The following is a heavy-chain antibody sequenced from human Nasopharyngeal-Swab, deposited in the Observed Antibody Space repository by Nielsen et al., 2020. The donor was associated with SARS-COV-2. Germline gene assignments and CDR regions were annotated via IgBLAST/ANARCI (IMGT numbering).Heavy chain of an antibody. Sequence: SETLSLTCTVSGGSVSSGSYYWSWIRQPPGKGLEWIGYIYYSGSTNYNPSLKSRVTISVDTSKNQFSLKLSSVTAADTAVYYCARDSLTHSGYYLDYWGQGTLVTVSS. CDR3: ARDSLTHSGYYLDY. CDR2: IYYSGST. CDR1: GGSVSSGSYY. V-gene: IGHV4-61*01. J-gene: IGHJ4*02. D-gene: IGHD3-22*01.